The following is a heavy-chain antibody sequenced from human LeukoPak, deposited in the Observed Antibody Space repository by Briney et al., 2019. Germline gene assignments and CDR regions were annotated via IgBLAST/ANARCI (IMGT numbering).Heavy chain of an antibody. CDR3: ARDNDFDY. J-gene: IGHJ4*02. D-gene: IGHD3-3*01. V-gene: IGHV3-48*01. CDR1: GFTFSSYS. Sequence: PGGSLRLSCAASGFTFSSYSMNWVRQAPGKGLEWVSYISSSSSTIYYADSVKGRFTISRDNAKNSLYLQMNSLRAEDTAVYYCARDNDFDYWGQGTLVTVPS. CDR2: ISSSSSTI.